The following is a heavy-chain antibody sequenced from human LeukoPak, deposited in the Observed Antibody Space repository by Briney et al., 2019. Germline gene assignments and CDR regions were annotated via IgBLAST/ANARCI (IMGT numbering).Heavy chain of an antibody. D-gene: IGHD3-10*01. CDR1: GYSFTSYW. V-gene: IGHV1-8*02. CDR3: ARWYYYGSGGYYYYYGMDV. J-gene: IGHJ6*02. CDR2: MNPNSGNT. Sequence: GESLKFSCKGSGYSFTSYWIGWVRQATGQGLEWMGWMNPNSGNTGYAQKFQGRVTMTRNTSISTAYMELSSLRSEDTAVYYCARWYYYGSGGYYYYYGMDVWGQGTTVTVSS.